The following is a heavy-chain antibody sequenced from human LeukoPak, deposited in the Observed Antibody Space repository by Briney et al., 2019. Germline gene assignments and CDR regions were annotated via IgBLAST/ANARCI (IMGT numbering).Heavy chain of an antibody. D-gene: IGHD6-19*01. J-gene: IGHJ4*02. Sequence: GGSLRLSCAASGFTFSSYAMHWVRQAPGKGLEWVAVISYDGGNKYYADSVKGRFTISRDNSKNTLYLQMNSLRAEGTAVYYCARDTVAGRGFDYWGQGTLVTVSS. CDR1: GFTFSSYA. V-gene: IGHV3-30*04. CDR2: ISYDGGNK. CDR3: ARDTVAGRGFDY.